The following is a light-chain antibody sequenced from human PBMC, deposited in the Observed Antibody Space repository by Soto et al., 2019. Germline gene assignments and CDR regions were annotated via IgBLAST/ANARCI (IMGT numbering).Light chain of an antibody. V-gene: IGKV3-15*01. CDR2: DAS. CDR3: QQYNDWPRT. CDR1: QSVSNN. J-gene: IGKJ1*01. Sequence: EIVLTQSPGTLSLSPGERATLSCMASQSVSNNYLAWYQQKPGQAPRLLIYDASSRATGFPARFSGSGSGTEFTLTISSLQSEDFAVYYCQQYNDWPRTFGQGTKVDNK.